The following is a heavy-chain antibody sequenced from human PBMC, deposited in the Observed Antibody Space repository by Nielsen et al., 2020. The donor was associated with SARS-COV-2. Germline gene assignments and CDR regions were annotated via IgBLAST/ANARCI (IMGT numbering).Heavy chain of an antibody. Sequence: WIRQPPGKGLEWIGYIYYRGSTNYNPSLKSRVTISVDTSKNQFSLKLSSVTAADTAVYYCARTYYDILTPWYYYYGMDVWGQGTTVTVSS. CDR3: ARTYYDILTPWYYYYGMDV. D-gene: IGHD3-9*01. CDR2: IYYRGST. J-gene: IGHJ6*02. V-gene: IGHV4-59*01.